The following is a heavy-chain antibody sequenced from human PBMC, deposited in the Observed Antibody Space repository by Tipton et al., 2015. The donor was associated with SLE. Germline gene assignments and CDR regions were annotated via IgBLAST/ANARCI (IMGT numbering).Heavy chain of an antibody. D-gene: IGHD1-26*01. V-gene: IGHV3-48*03. J-gene: IGHJ4*02. Sequence: SLRLSCAASGFIFSSYDMNWVRQAPGKGLEWVSYISSSSDIIYYADSVKGRFTISRDNAKNSVHLQMNSLRAEDTAVYYCASGRRGPSLHWGQGTLVTVSS. CDR3: ASGRRGPSLH. CDR2: ISSSSDII. CDR1: GFIFSSYD.